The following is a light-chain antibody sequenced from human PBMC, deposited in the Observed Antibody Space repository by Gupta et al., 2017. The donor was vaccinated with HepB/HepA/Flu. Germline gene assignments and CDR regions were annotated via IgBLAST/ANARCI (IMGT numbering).Light chain of an antibody. J-gene: IGKJ2*03. CDR2: AAF. CDR3: QQSDSTPKS. V-gene: IGKV1-39*01. CDR1: QSISSY. Sequence: DIQMTQSPSSLSASVGDRVTITCRASQSISSYVNWYQQKPGKAPKVLIYAAFTLQSGVPSRFSGSGSGTDFTLTISRLQPEDFATYYCQQSDSTPKSFGQGTKLEIK.